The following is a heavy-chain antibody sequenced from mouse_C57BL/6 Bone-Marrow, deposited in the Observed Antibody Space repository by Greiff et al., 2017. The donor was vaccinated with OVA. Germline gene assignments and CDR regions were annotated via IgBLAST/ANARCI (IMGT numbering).Heavy chain of an antibody. J-gene: IGHJ4*01. CDR3: ARDYYGHAMDY. D-gene: IGHD2-1*01. Sequence: EVKVEESGGGLVKPGGSLKLSCAASGFTFSSYAMSWVRQTPEKRLEWVATISDGGSYTYYPDNVKGRFTISRDNAKNNLYLQMSHLKSEDTAMYYFARDYYGHAMDYWGQGTSVTVSS. CDR1: GFTFSSYA. CDR2: ISDGGSYT. V-gene: IGHV5-4*01.